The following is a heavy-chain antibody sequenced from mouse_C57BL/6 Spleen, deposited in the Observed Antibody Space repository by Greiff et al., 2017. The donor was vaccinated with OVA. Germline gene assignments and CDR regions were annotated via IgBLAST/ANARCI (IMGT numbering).Heavy chain of an antibody. CDR1: GYAFSSSW. V-gene: IGHV1-82*01. CDR3: AGIYDGYYVTY. J-gene: IGHJ3*01. Sequence: QVQLQQSGPELVKPGASVKIPCKASGYAFSSSWMNWVKQRPGKGLEWIGRIYPGDGDTNYNGKFKGKATLTADKSSSTAYMQLSSLTSEDSAVYCCAGIYDGYYVTYWGQGTLVTVSA. D-gene: IGHD2-3*01. CDR2: IYPGDGDT.